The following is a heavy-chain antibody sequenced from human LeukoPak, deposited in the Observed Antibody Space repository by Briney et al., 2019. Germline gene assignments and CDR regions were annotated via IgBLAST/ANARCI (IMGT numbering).Heavy chain of an antibody. CDR1: GFTFSSYS. D-gene: IGHD3-10*01. Sequence: GGSLRLSCAASGFTFSSYSMNWVRQAPGKGLGWVSYISSSSSTIYYADSVKGRITISRDNARKSLYLQMNSLRAEDTAVYYCARGSRNSGSTHDFDYWGQGTLVTVSS. J-gene: IGHJ4*02. V-gene: IGHV3-48*04. CDR2: ISSSSSTI. CDR3: ARGSRNSGSTHDFDY.